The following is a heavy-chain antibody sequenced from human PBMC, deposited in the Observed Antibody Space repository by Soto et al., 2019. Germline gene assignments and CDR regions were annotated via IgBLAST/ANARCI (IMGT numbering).Heavy chain of an antibody. Sequence: APVRVSFRASGYTFTSCYMHCVRQAPGQGLEWMGIINPSGGSTTYAQKFQGRVTMTRDTSTSTVYMELSSLRSEDTAVYYCARGSRDGYIDPFDYWGQGTLVTVSS. V-gene: IGHV1-46*01. CDR1: GYTFTSCY. CDR3: ARGSRDGYIDPFDY. J-gene: IGHJ4*02. CDR2: INPSGGST. D-gene: IGHD5-12*01.